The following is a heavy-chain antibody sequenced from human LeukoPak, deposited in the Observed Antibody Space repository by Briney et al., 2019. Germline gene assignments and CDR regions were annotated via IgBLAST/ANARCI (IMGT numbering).Heavy chain of an antibody. J-gene: IGHJ3*01. V-gene: IGHV3-9*01. D-gene: IGHD2-15*01. Sequence: GGSLRLSCAASGFIFGHYAIRWVRLTPGKGLEWAAEVKSDNDDTAYADSVKGRFTISRDNANNSLSLQMDSLRTEDTALYYCVRDVVFEMGYSDGFDLWGQGTMVFVSS. CDR2: VKSDNDDT. CDR3: VRDVVFEMGYSDGFDL. CDR1: GFIFGHYA.